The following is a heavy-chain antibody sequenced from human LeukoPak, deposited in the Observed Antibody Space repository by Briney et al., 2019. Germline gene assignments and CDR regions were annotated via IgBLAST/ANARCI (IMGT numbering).Heavy chain of an antibody. CDR1: GGTFSSYA. CDR2: IIPILGIA. D-gene: IGHD3-10*01. J-gene: IGHJ4*02. Sequence: GASVKVSCKASGGTFSSYAISWVRQAPGQGLEWMGRIIPILGIANYAQKFQGRATITADKSTSTAYMELSSLRSEDTAVYYCARTSHYYGSGSYFDYWGQGTLVTVSS. CDR3: ARTSHYYGSGSYFDY. V-gene: IGHV1-69*04.